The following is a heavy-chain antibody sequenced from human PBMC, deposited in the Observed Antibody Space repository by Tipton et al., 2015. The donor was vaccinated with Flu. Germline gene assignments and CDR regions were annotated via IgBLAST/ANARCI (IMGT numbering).Heavy chain of an antibody. V-gene: IGHV3-53*01. Sequence: SLRLSCAASGFTVSHSYMNWVRQAPGKGLEWVSVIYDDSSKYYADSVKGRFTISRDNSKNTLYLQMSSLRAEDTAVYYCARDPLGTGDVYFDYWGPGTLVTVSS. CDR2: IYDDSSK. D-gene: IGHD7-27*01. CDR1: GFTVSHSY. CDR3: ARDPLGTGDVYFDY. J-gene: IGHJ4*02.